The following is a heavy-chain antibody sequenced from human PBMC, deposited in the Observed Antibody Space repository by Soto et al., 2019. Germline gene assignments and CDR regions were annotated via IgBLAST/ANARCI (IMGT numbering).Heavy chain of an antibody. V-gene: IGHV3-23*01. D-gene: IGHD5-12*01. J-gene: IGHJ4*02. Sequence: PGGSVRLSCAASGSTFRSYAMSWVRQAPGKGLEWVSFISGSGGSTYSAASVKGRFTISRDNSKNTLYLQMNSLRAEDTAVYYCAKAPKGGYNVDYWGQGTLVTVSS. CDR3: AKAPKGGYNVDY. CDR2: ISGSGGST. CDR1: GSTFRSYA.